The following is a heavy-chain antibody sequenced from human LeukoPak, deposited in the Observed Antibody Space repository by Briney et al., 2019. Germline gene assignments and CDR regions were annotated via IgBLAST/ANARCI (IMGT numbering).Heavy chain of an antibody. V-gene: IGHV4-34*01. J-gene: IGHJ5*02. Sequence: ETLSLTCALYGGSFSGYYWSWIRQPPGNGLEWIGEINHSGSTNYNPSLKSRVTISVDTSKNQFSLKLSSVTAADTAVYYCARLRRYYYDSSGYYYAEQTGSNWFDPWGQGTLVTVSS. D-gene: IGHD3-22*01. CDR3: ARLRRYYYDSSGYYYAEQTGSNWFDP. CDR2: INHSGST. CDR1: GGSFSGYY.